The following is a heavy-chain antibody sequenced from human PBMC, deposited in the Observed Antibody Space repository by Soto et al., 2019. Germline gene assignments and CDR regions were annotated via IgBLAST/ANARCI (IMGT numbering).Heavy chain of an antibody. CDR3: ARGAVAGYYDISGYSSYYYYGMDV. CDR2: IKQDGSEK. Sequence: GGSLRLSCAASGFTFSSYWMSWVRQAPGKGLEWVANIKQDGSEKYYVDSVKGRFTISRYNAKNSLYLQMNSLRAEDTAVYYCARGAVAGYYDISGYSSYYYYGMDVWGQGTTVTVSS. D-gene: IGHD3-22*01. CDR1: GFTFSSYW. J-gene: IGHJ6*02. V-gene: IGHV3-7*04.